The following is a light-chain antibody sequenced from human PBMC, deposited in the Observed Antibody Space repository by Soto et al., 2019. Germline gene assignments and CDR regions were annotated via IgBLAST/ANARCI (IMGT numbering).Light chain of an antibody. V-gene: IGLV2-8*01. CDR3: GSYEGSNNTGV. CDR2: EVN. CDR1: ISDVGGYNY. Sequence: QSALTQPPSASGSPGQSVTISCTGTISDVGGYNYVSWYQQHPGKAPKLIIYEVNKRPSGVPNRFSGSKSANTASLTVSGLQAEDEADYYCGSYEGSNNTGVFGGGTKVTVL. J-gene: IGLJ3*02.